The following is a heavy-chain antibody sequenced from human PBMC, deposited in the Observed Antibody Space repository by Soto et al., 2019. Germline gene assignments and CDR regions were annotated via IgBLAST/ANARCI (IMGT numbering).Heavy chain of an antibody. J-gene: IGHJ6*02. D-gene: IGHD6-6*01. Sequence: SETLSLTCTVAGGSISSYYWSWIRQPPGKGLEWIGYIYYSGITNYNPSLKSRVTISVDTSKNQFSLKLSYVTAADTAVYYCARGGAASSSSCLGCDHYYYYGMDVWGQGTTVTVSS. CDR3: ARGGAASSSSCLGCDHYYYYGMDV. V-gene: IGHV4-59*01. CDR1: GGSISSYY. CDR2: IYYSGIT.